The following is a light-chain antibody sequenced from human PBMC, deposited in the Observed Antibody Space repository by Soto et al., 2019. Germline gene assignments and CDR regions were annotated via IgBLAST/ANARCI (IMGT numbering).Light chain of an antibody. V-gene: IGKV3-11*01. CDR3: QQYNNWPQT. CDR1: QRVSSY. J-gene: IGKJ1*01. CDR2: DTS. Sequence: EIVLTQSPATLSLSPGERATLSCRASQRVSSYLAWFQQKPGQAPRLLIYDTSNRATDIPARFSGSGSGTEFTLTISSLQSEDFAEYHCQQYNNWPQTFGQGTKVEIK.